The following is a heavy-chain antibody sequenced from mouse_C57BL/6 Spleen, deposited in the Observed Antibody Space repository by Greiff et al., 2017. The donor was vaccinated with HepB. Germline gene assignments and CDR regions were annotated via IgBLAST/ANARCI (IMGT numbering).Heavy chain of an antibody. D-gene: IGHD1-1*01. CDR2: INPNNGGT. CDR3: ARGYYGSNSWFAY. CDR1: GYTFTDYY. J-gene: IGHJ3*01. V-gene: IGHV1-26*01. Sequence: VQLKQSGPELVKPGASVKISCKASGYTFTDYYMNWVKQSHGKSLEWIGDINPNNGGTSYNQKFKGKATLTVDKSSSTAYMELRSLTSEDSAVYYCARGYYGSNSWFAYWGQGTLVTVSA.